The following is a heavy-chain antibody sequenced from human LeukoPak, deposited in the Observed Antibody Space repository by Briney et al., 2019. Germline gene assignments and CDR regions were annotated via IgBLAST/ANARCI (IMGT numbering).Heavy chain of an antibody. CDR2: ITASGTAM. J-gene: IGHJ4*02. V-gene: IGHV3-48*02. D-gene: IGHD1-26*01. Sequence: GGSLRLSCAASGFTFSSYSMNWVRQAPGKGLEWVSHITASGTAMFYADSVKGRFTISRDNAKNSLYLQMNSLRYEDTAVYYCASSGSYRFDYWGQGTLVTVSS. CDR3: ASSGSYRFDY. CDR1: GFTFSSYS.